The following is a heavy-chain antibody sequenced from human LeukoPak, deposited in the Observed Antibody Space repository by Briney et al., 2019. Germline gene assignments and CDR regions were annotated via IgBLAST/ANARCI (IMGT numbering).Heavy chain of an antibody. D-gene: IGHD3-10*01. CDR2: ISGSGGST. CDR1: GFTFSSYA. V-gene: IGHV3-23*01. J-gene: IGHJ4*02. Sequence: GGSLRLSCAASGFTFSSYAMSWVRQGPGKGLEWVSAISGSGGSTYYADSVKGRFTISRDNSKNTLYLQMNSLRAEDTAVYYCASLFGELYPWGDYWGQGTLVTVSS. CDR3: ASLFGELYPWGDY.